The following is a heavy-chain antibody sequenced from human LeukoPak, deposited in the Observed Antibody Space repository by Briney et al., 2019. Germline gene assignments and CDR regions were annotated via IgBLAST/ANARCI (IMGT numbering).Heavy chain of an antibody. Sequence: PGGSLRLSCAASGLTLSLSRYAVNWVRQAPGRGLEWVSYISPSGDSTVNAESVKGRFTISRDNSKNTLYLQMNNLRAEDTAVYYCARAVQRAEYYFDYWGQGTLVTVSS. CDR3: ARAVQRAEYYFDY. CDR2: ISPSGDST. V-gene: IGHV3-23*01. D-gene: IGHD1-1*01. J-gene: IGHJ4*02. CDR1: GLTLSLSRYA.